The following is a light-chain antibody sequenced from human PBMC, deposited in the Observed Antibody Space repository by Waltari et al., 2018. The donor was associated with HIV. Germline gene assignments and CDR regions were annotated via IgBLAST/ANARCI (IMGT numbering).Light chain of an antibody. CDR3: SSYAGSNNFKV. CDR2: EVR. J-gene: IGLJ1*01. CDR1: SSDVGGYNY. Sequence: QSALTQPPSASGSPGQSVTIPCTGTSSDVGGYNYVSWYPQHPGKAPKLMFCEVRKRPCGVPGRFSGSKSGNTASLTCSGLQAEDEADYSCSSYAGSNNFKVFGTGTKVTVL. V-gene: IGLV2-8*01.